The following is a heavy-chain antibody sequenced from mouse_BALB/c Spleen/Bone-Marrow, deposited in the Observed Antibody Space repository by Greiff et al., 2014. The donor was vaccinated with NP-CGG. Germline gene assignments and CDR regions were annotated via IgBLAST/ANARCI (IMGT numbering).Heavy chain of an antibody. CDR3: ARYRPGTYFDY. V-gene: IGHV14-3*02. CDR1: GFNIKDTY. CDR2: IDPANGNT. J-gene: IGHJ2*01. Sequence: VQLQQPGTELVKPGASVKLSCTASGFNIKDTYMHWVKQRPEQGLEWIGRIDPANGNTKYDPKFQGKATITADTSSNTAYLQLSSLTSEDTAVYYCARYRPGTYFDYWGQGTTLTVSS. D-gene: IGHD2-14*01.